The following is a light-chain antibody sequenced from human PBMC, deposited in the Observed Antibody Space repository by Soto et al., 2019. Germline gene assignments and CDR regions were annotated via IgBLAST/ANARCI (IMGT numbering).Light chain of an antibody. Sequence: EIVLTQSPATLSLSPGERATLSCRASQSVSSYLAWYQQKPGQAPRLLIYDASNRATGIPARFSGSGSGTDFTLTISSLEPDDFAVYSCQQLPGTFGQGTRLEIK. CDR2: DAS. CDR1: QSVSSY. CDR3: QQLPGT. J-gene: IGKJ5*01. V-gene: IGKV3-11*01.